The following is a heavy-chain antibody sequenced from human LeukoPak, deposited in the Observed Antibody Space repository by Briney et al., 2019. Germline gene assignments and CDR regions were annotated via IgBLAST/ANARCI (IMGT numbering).Heavy chain of an antibody. D-gene: IGHD5-18*01. CDR1: GGSFSGYY. CDR3: ARGGGYSYGYRGLGY. CDR2: INHSGGT. J-gene: IGHJ4*02. V-gene: IGHV4-34*01. Sequence: SETLSLTCAVYGGSFSGYYWSWIRQPPGKGLEWIGEINHSGGTNYNPSLKSRVTISVDTSKNQFSLKLSSVTAADTAVYYCARGGGYSYGYRGLGYWGQGTLVTVSS.